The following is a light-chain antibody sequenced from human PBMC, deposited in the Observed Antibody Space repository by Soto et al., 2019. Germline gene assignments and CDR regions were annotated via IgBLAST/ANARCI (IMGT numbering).Light chain of an antibody. CDR2: AAS. CDR3: QQYNDSSAWT. Sequence: DIQLTQSPSFLSASVGDRVTITCRASQGISSYLAWYQQKPGKVPKLLIYAASTLQSGVPSRFTGSGSGTEFTLTISSLQPEDFANYYCQQYNDSSAWTFGQGTKVDIX. J-gene: IGKJ1*01. V-gene: IGKV1-9*01. CDR1: QGISSY.